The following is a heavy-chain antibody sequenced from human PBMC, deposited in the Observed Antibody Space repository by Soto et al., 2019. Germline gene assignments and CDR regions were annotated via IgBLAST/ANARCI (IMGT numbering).Heavy chain of an antibody. Sequence: PGGXLRLSCAASGFSFSTYWMSWVRQAPGKGLEWVANIKEDGNEKYYVDSVKGRFTIFRDNAKNSVYLQMNSLRAEDTAVYYCARDTEAGAVTTLRAVTSLDYWDKATLLTVSS. CDR1: GFSFSTYW. J-gene: IGHJ4*02. CDR3: ARDTEAGAVTTLRAVTSLDY. CDR2: IKEDGNEK. V-gene: IGHV3-7*01. D-gene: IGHD3-3*01.